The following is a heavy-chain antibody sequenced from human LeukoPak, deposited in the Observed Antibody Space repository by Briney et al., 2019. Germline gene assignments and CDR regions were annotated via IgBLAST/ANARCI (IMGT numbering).Heavy chain of an antibody. J-gene: IGHJ4*02. CDR3: ARGGFDSSGYYYEPPYYFDY. Sequence: SETLSLTCTVSGGSISSYYWSWIRQPAGKGLEWIGRIYTSGSTNYNPSLKSRVTMSVDTSKNQFSLKLSSVTAADTAVYYCARGGFDSSGYYYEPPYYFDYWGQGTLVTVSS. CDR2: IYTSGST. CDR1: GGSISSYY. D-gene: IGHD3-22*01. V-gene: IGHV4-4*07.